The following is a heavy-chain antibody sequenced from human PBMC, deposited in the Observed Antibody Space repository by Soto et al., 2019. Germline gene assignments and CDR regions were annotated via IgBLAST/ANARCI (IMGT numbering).Heavy chain of an antibody. CDR1: GGSVSSGSYY. Sequence: SETLSLTCTVSGGSVSSGSYYWSWIRQPPGKGLEWIGYIYYSGSTNYNPSLKSRVTISVDTSKNQFSLKLSSVTAADTAAYYCARDYGDADYWGQGTLVTXSS. J-gene: IGHJ4*02. CDR2: IYYSGST. D-gene: IGHD4-17*01. V-gene: IGHV4-61*01. CDR3: ARDYGDADY.